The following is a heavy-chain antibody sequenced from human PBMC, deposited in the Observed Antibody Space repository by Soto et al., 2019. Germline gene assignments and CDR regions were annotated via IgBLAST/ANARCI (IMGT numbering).Heavy chain of an antibody. CDR2: IVWDDDK. V-gene: IGHV2-70*01. D-gene: IGHD2-2*01. Sequence: SGPTLVNPTQTLTLTCTFSGFSLSTSGMCVSWIRQSPGKALEWLALIVWDDDKYFSTSLKTRLTISKDTSKNQVVLTMTNMDPVDTATYYCARTVLAAADPYFYYGMDVWGQGTTVTSP. CDR1: GFSLSTSGMC. CDR3: ARTVLAAADPYFYYGMDV. J-gene: IGHJ6*02.